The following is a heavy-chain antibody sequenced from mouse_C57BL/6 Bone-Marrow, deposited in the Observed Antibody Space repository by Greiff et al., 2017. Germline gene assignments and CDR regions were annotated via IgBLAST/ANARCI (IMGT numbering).Heavy chain of an antibody. CDR1: GFTFSSYA. CDR2: ISDGGSYT. Sequence: DVKVEESGGGLVKPGGSLKLSCAASGFTFSSYAMSWVRQTPEKRLEWVATISDGGSYTYYPDNVKGRFTISRDNAKNNLYLQMSHLKSEDTAMYYCARVRGYGFAYWGQGTLVTVSA. V-gene: IGHV5-4*03. J-gene: IGHJ3*01. D-gene: IGHD2-2*01. CDR3: ARVRGYGFAY.